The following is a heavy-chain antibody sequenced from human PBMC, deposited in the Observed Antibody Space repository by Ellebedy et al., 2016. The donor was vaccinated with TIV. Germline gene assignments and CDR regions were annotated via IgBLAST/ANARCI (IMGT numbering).Heavy chain of an antibody. J-gene: IGHJ4*02. V-gene: IGHV4-38-2*02. Sequence: MPGGSLSLSCSVTGYSISSGYYWGWIRQSPGKGLEWIGSIYPDGSTYYSPSLRSRVTISVDTSKNEFSLKLSSVTAADTAVYYCARRNWNFALRTDYFDSWGRGTLVTVSS. CDR2: IYPDGST. CDR1: GYSISSGYY. CDR3: ARRNWNFALRTDYFDS. D-gene: IGHD1-7*01.